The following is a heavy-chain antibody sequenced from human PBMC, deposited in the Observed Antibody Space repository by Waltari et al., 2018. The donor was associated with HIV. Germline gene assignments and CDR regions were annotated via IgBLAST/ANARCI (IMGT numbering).Heavy chain of an antibody. D-gene: IGHD3-10*02. CDR3: ARVKYFYVSREYFFDY. Sequence: VTLRESGPALVKPTQTLTLTCTFAGFSLSTTGMCVSWIRQPPGKPLEWLALIDWADDKYYSTSLRSRLTISKDTTKNQVVLIVTNWDPLDTATYYCARVKYFYVSREYFFDYRGQGILVTVSS. CDR1: GFSLSTTGMC. CDR2: IDWADDK. V-gene: IGHV2-70*01. J-gene: IGHJ4*02.